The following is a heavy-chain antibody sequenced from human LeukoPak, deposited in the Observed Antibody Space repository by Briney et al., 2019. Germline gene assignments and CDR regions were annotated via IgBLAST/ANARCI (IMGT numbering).Heavy chain of an antibody. Sequence: KSSETLSLTCAVYGGSFSGYYWSWIRQPPGKGLEWIGEINHSGSTNYNPSLKSRVTISVDTSKNQFSLKLSSVTAADTAVYYCARFAYDFWSDNYFDYWGQGTLVTVSS. CDR1: GGSFSGYY. CDR2: INHSGST. CDR3: ARFAYDFWSDNYFDY. J-gene: IGHJ4*02. D-gene: IGHD3-3*01. V-gene: IGHV4-34*01.